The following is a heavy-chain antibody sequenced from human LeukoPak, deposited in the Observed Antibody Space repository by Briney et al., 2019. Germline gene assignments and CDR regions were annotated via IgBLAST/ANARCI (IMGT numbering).Heavy chain of an antibody. Sequence: SETLSLTCTVSGGSISSYYWSWIRQPAGKGLEWIGRIYTSGSTSYNPSLKSRVTMSVDTSKNQFSLKLSSVTAADTAVYYCARDGLYYDILTGYYRRGYFDYWGQGTLVTVSS. CDR2: IYTSGST. J-gene: IGHJ4*02. V-gene: IGHV4-4*07. CDR3: ARDGLYYDILTGYYRRGYFDY. D-gene: IGHD3-9*01. CDR1: GGSISSYY.